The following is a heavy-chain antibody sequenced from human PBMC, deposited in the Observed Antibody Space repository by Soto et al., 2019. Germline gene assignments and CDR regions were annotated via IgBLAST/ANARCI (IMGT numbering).Heavy chain of an antibody. CDR3: ARGGATRQAPGFDY. J-gene: IGHJ4*02. V-gene: IGHV3-30-3*01. Sequence: PGGSLRLSCAASGFTFSSYAMHWVRQAPGKGLEWVAVISYDGSNKYYADSVKGRFTISRDNSKNTLYLQMNSLRAEDTAVYYCARGGATRQAPGFDYWGQGTLVTVSS. CDR1: GFTFSSYA. D-gene: IGHD1-26*01. CDR2: ISYDGSNK.